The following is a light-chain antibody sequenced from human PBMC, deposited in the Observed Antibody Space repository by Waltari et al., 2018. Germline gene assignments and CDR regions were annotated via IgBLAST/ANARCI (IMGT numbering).Light chain of an antibody. CDR2: GAS. Sequence: EMVMTQSPATLSVSPGERATLSCRASQSVSSNLAWYQQKPGQAPRLVIYGASTRATGIPARFSGSGSGTEFTLTISSLQSEDCAVYYCQQYNNWPPWTFGQGTKVEIK. V-gene: IGKV3-15*01. CDR3: QQYNNWPPWT. CDR1: QSVSSN. J-gene: IGKJ1*01.